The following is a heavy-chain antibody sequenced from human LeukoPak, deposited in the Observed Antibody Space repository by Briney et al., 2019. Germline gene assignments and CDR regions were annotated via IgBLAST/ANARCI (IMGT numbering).Heavy chain of an antibody. J-gene: IGHJ2*01. CDR1: GFTFSSYW. CDR2: INSDGSST. Sequence: PGGSLRLSCAASGFTFSSYWMHWVRQAPGKGLVWVSRINSDGSSTSCADSVKGRFTISRDNAKNSLYLQMNSLRAEDTAVYYCARGHYDYGDPTGYFDLWGRGTLVTVSS. CDR3: ARGHYDYGDPTGYFDL. V-gene: IGHV3-74*01. D-gene: IGHD4-17*01.